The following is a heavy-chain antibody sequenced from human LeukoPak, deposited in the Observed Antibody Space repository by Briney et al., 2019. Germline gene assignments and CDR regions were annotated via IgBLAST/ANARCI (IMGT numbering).Heavy chain of an antibody. CDR3: ARSFGGSSY. J-gene: IGHJ4*02. D-gene: IGHD1-26*01. V-gene: IGHV1-2*02. CDR2: INPNSGGT. CDR1: GGTFSSYA. Sequence: GASVKVSCKASGGTFSSYAISWVRQAPGQGLEWMGWINPNSGGTNYAQKFQGRVTMTRDTSISTAYMELSRLRSDDTAVYYCARSFGGSSYWGQGTQVTVSS.